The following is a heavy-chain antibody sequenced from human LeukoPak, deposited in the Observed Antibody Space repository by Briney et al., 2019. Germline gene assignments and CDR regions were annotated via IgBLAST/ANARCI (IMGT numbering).Heavy chain of an antibody. CDR3: ARDPIWSGYPIGLDDAFDI. Sequence: SETLYLTCTVSGGSISSYYWSWIRQPAGKGLEWIGRIYTSGSTNYNPSLKSRVTMSVDTSKNQFSLKLSSVTAADTAVYYCARDPIWSGYPIGLDDAFDIWGQGTMVTVSS. J-gene: IGHJ3*02. D-gene: IGHD3-3*01. V-gene: IGHV4-4*07. CDR1: GGSISSYY. CDR2: IYTSGST.